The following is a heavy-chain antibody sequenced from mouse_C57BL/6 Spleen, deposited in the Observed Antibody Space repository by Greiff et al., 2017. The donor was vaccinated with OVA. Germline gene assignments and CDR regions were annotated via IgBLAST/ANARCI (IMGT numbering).Heavy chain of an antibody. J-gene: IGHJ3*01. CDR1: GFTFSDAW. D-gene: IGHD4-1*02. CDR3: TPTGTAY. CDR2: IRNKANNPAT. V-gene: IGHV6-6*01. Sequence: EVKLEESGGGLVQPGGSMKLSCAASGFTFSDAWMDWVRQSPEKGLEWVAEIRNKANNPATYYAESVKGRFTISRDDSKSSVYLQMNSLRAEDTGIYYCTPTGTAYWGQGTLVTVSA.